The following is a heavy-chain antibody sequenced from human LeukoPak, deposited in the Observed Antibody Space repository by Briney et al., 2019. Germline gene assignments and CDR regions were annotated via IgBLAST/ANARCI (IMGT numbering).Heavy chain of an antibody. CDR3: ARDQYGSGSYFSAPAH. CDR1: GGSISSSSYY. D-gene: IGHD3-10*01. V-gene: IGHV4-39*07. J-gene: IGHJ4*02. Sequence: PSETLSLTCTVSGGSISSSSYYWGWIRQPPGKGLEWIGSIYYSGSTYYNPSLKSRVTISVDTSKNQFSLKLSSVTAADTAVYYCARDQYGSGSYFSAPAHWGQGTLVTVSS. CDR2: IYYSGST.